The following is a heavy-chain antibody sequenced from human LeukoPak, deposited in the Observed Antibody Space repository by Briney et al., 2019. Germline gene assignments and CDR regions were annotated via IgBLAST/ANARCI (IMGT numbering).Heavy chain of an antibody. J-gene: IGHJ4*02. V-gene: IGHV3-30*04. D-gene: IGHD2-15*01. Sequence: GRSLRLSCAASGFTFSSYAMHWVRQAPGKGLEWVAVISYDGRNKYYADSVKGRFTISRDNSKNTLYLQMNSLRAEDTAIYYCAKASSPGSGCITYWGQGTLVTVSS. CDR3: AKASSPGSGCITY. CDR1: GFTFSSYA. CDR2: ISYDGRNK.